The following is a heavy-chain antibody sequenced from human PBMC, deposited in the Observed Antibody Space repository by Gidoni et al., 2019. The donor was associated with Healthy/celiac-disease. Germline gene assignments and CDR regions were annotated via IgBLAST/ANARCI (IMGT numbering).Heavy chain of an antibody. J-gene: IGHJ4*02. V-gene: IGHV3-74*01. Sequence: EVQLVESGGGLVQPGGSLRISCAASGFTFSSYWMHWVRQAPGKGLVWVSRINSDGSSTSYADSVKGRFTISRDNAKNTLYLQMNSLIAEDTAVYYCAREGHGDYEIDYWGQGTLVTVSS. CDR2: INSDGSST. CDR1: GFTFSSYW. D-gene: IGHD4-17*01. CDR3: AREGHGDYEIDY.